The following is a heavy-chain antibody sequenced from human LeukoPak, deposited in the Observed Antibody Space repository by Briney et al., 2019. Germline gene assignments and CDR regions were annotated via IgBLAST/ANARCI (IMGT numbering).Heavy chain of an antibody. D-gene: IGHD3-10*01. CDR1: GGTFSSYA. CDR2: IIPILGIA. Sequence: SVKVSSKASGGTFSSYAISWVRQAPGQGLEWMGRIIPILGIANYAQKFQGRVTITADKSTSTAYMELSSLRSEDTAVYYCARDHMVRGVILFDYWGQGTLVTVSS. CDR3: ARDHMVRGVILFDY. J-gene: IGHJ4*02. V-gene: IGHV1-69*04.